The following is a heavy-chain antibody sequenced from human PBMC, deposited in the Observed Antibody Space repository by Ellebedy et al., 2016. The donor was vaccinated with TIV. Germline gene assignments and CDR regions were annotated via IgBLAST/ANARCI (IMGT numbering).Heavy chain of an antibody. J-gene: IGHJ5*02. CDR2: FGVSGDST. Sequence: PGGSLRLSCAASGFTFSSYAMSWVRQAPGKGLEWLSGFGVSGDSTYYADSVKGRFTVSRDNSKNTLYLQMNSLRAGDSAIYYCGRDAVTGNGKWDCLDPWGQGTLVTVSS. V-gene: IGHV3-23*01. CDR3: GRDAVTGNGKWDCLDP. CDR1: GFTFSSYA. D-gene: IGHD7-27*01.